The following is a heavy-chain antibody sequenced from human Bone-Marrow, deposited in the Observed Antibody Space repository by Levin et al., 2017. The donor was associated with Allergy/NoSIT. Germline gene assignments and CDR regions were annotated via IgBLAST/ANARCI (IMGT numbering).Heavy chain of an antibody. Sequence: SQTLSLTCTVSGGSMSNYYWSWIRQPPGKGLEWMGYIYFTGSINYNPSLKSRVSISVDAPKNQFSLNLSSVTAADTAVYYYARLLSSSRNLYNWFDPWGQGTLVTVSS. V-gene: IGHV4-59*01. CDR3: ARLLSSSRNLYNWFDP. D-gene: IGHD2-2*01. J-gene: IGHJ5*02. CDR1: GGSMSNYY. CDR2: IYFTGSI.